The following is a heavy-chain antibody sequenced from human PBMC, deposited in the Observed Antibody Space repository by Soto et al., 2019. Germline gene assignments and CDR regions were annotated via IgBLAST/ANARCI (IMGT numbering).Heavy chain of an antibody. CDR1: GGSFSGYY. J-gene: IGHJ6*02. CDR2: INHSGST. Sequence: SETLSLTCAVYGGSFSGYYWSWIRQPPGKGLEWIGEINHSGSTNYNPSLKSRVTIPVDTSKNQFSLKLSSVTAADTAVYYCARVRYYDFWSGYYNNYYGMDVWAKGPRSPSP. V-gene: IGHV4-34*01. D-gene: IGHD3-3*01. CDR3: ARVRYYDFWSGYYNNYYGMDV.